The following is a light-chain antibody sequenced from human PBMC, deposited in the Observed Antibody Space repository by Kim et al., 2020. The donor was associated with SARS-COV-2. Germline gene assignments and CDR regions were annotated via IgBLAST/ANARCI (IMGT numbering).Light chain of an antibody. CDR3: QSYNSAPWT. CDR2: AAS. J-gene: IGKJ1*01. V-gene: IGKV1-27*01. CDR1: QDISHY. Sequence: ASVGDRVTITCRASQDISHYFTWFQQKPGEAPKLLIYAASALHSEVPSRFRGSGSETDFTLTISSLQPEDVATFYCQSYNSAPWTFGQGTKVDIK.